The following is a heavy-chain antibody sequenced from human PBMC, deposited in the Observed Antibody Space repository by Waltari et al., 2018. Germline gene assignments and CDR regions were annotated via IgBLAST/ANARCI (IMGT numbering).Heavy chain of an antibody. CDR2: IRYDGSNK. CDR3: AKNRYGYFFDY. V-gene: IGHV3-30*02. CDR1: GFTFSSYG. D-gene: IGHD5-18*01. J-gene: IGHJ4*02. Sequence: QVQLVESGGGVVQPGGSLRLSCAASGFTFSSYGMHWVRQAPGKGLEWVAFIRYDGSNKYYADSVKGRFTISRDNSKNTLYLQMNSLRAEDTAVYYCAKNRYGYFFDYWGQGTLVTVSS.